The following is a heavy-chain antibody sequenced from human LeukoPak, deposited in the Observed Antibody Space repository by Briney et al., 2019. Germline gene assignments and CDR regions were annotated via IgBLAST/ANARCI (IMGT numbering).Heavy chain of an antibody. D-gene: IGHD3-22*01. V-gene: IGHV2-70*11. J-gene: IGHJ4*02. CDR3: ARTDSNGYSSDY. CDR1: GFSLSAGGMC. Sequence: SGPALVKPTQTLTLTCTFSGFSLSAGGMCVSWVRQPPGKALEWLARIDWDDDKYYNTSLRTRLTISKGTSENQVVLTMTNMDPVDTATYYCARTDSNGYSSDYWGQGTLVTVSS. CDR2: IDWDDDK.